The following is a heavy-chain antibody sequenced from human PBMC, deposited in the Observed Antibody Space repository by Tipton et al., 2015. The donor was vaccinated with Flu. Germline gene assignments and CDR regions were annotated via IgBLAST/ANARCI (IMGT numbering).Heavy chain of an antibody. V-gene: IGHV4-34*01. J-gene: IGHJ5*02. Sequence: TLSLTCAVYGGSFSGYYWSWIRQPPGKGLEWIGEINHSGSTNYNPSLKSRVTVSVDTSKNQFSLKLSSVTAADTAVYYCARGIATTPWGQGTLVTVSS. D-gene: IGHD6-13*01. CDR1: GGSFSGYY. CDR3: ARGIATTP. CDR2: INHSGST.